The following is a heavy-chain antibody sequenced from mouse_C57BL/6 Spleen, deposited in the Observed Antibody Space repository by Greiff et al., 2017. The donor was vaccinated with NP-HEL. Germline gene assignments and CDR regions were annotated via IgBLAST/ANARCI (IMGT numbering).Heavy chain of an antibody. CDR2: ISYDGSN. V-gene: IGHV3-6*01. J-gene: IGHJ3*01. D-gene: IGHD2-4*01. CDR1: GYSITSGYY. Sequence: EVQLVESGPGLVKPSQSLSLTCSVTGYSITSGYYWNWIRQFPGNKLEWMGYISYDGSNNYNPSLKNRISITRDTSKNQFFLKLNSVTTEDTATYYCALGDYGGPFAYWGQGTLVTVSA. CDR3: ALGDYGGPFAY.